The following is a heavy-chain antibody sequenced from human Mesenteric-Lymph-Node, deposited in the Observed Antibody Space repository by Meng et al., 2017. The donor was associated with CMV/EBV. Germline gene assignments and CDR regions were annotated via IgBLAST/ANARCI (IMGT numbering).Heavy chain of an antibody. CDR3: AKGRPAAFLNWFDP. CDR2: ISGSGGST. D-gene: IGHD2-2*01. Sequence: GESLKISCAVSGVPVRSSYMTWVRQAPGKGLEWVSAISGSGGSTYYADSVKGRFTISRDNSKNTLYLQMNSLRAEDTAVYYCAKGRPAAFLNWFDPWGQGTLVTVSS. V-gene: IGHV3-23*01. CDR1: GVPVRSSY. J-gene: IGHJ5*02.